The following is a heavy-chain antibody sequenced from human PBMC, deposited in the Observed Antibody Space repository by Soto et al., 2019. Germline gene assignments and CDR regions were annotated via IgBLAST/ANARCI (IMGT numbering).Heavy chain of an antibody. CDR3: ARDLNGGSYQTFDY. Sequence: GASVKVSCKASGGTFSSYAISWVRQAPGQGLEWMGGINPIFGTTNYAQKFQGRVTITGDKSTSTAYKELSSLRSEDTAVYYCARDLNGGSYQTFDYWGQGTLVTVSS. D-gene: IGHD1-26*01. CDR1: GGTFSSYA. J-gene: IGHJ4*02. V-gene: IGHV1-69*06. CDR2: INPIFGTT.